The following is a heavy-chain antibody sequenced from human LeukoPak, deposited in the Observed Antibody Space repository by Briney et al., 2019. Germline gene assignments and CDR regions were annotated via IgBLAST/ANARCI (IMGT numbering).Heavy chain of an antibody. V-gene: IGHV4-59*01. Sequence: PSETLSLTCSVSGGSFSNYYWTWIRQPPGKGLEWIGFIYYSGTTDYNPSLKSRVTISIDTSKKQFSLKLGSVTAADTAVYYCARGVVLTGYPLDFWGRGTLVTVSS. CDR1: GGSFSNYY. J-gene: IGHJ4*02. CDR2: IYYSGTT. D-gene: IGHD3-9*01. CDR3: ARGVVLTGYPLDF.